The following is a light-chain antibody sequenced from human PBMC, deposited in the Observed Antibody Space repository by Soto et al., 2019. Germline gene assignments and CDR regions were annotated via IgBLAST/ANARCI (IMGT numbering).Light chain of an antibody. Sequence: VVVTQSPLSLPVTLGQQASISCRSSESLVYSDGETYLSWFQQRPGQSPRRLIYFVSNRDYGVRARFTGSGSGTDFTLTISRVAADDVGVDYCMQAKAWPLTFGGGTKVEI. V-gene: IGKV2-30*01. CDR1: ESLVYSDGETY. CDR3: MQAKAWPLT. J-gene: IGKJ4*01. CDR2: FVS.